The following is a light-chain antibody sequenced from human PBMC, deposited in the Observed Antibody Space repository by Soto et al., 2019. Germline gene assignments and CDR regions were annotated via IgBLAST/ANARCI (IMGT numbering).Light chain of an antibody. V-gene: IGKV3-20*01. CDR2: GAS. Sequence: EIVLTQSPGTLSLSPGERATLSCRASQSVSSSYLAWYQQKPGQAPRPLIYGASSRATGIPDRFSGSGSGTDVSFAISKLGPEDFAVYYCQQYGSSPRTFGQGTEVEIK. CDR3: QQYGSSPRT. CDR1: QSVSSSY. J-gene: IGKJ1*01.